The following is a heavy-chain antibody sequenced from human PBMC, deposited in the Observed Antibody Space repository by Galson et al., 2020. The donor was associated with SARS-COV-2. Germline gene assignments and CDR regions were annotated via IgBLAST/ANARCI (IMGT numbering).Heavy chain of an antibody. V-gene: IGHV3-48*03. CDR3: ARGAWDYGAGKYYPPWEGLLDN. D-gene: IGHD3-10*01. CDR2: ISSRGGTI. J-gene: IGHJ4*02. Sequence: GGSLRLSCVASGFTFSSVEMNWVRQAPGKGLEWISYISSRGGTIYYADSVKGRFTISRDNAKNLLYLQMNRLRAEDTAVYFCARGAWDYGAGKYYPPWEGLLDNWGQGTLVTVSS. CDR1: GFTFSSVE.